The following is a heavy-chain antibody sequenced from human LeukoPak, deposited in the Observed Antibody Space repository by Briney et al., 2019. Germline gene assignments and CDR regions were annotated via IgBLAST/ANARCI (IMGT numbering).Heavy chain of an antibody. CDR2: IKQDGSEK. D-gene: IGHD5-18*01. V-gene: IGHV3-7*03. Sequence: PGGSLRLSCAASGFTFSRYWMSWVRQAPRKGLEWVANIKQDGSEKYYVDSVKGRFTISRDNAKNSLYLQMNSLRAEDTAVYYCARDFHSYGYSAYYGMDVWGQGTTVTVSS. CDR3: ARDFHSYGYSAYYGMDV. J-gene: IGHJ6*02. CDR1: GFTFSRYW.